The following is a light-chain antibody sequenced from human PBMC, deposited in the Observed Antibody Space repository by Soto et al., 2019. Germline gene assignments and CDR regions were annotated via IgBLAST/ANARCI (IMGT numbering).Light chain of an antibody. CDR3: QQYSRSPAFT. J-gene: IGKJ2*01. V-gene: IGKV3-20*01. CDR1: QRVSSTY. CDR2: GAS. Sequence: EIVLTQSPGTLSLSPGERATLSCRASQRVSSTYIAWYQQNPGQAPSLLIYGASSTATVIPDRFSGSASVTAFTLTISRLEPEDFAAYFCQQYSRSPAFTFGQGTKVDIK.